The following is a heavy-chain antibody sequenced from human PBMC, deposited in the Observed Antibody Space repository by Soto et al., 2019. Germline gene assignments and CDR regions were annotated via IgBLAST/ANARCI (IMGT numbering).Heavy chain of an antibody. CDR2: IIPIFGIA. D-gene: IGHD6-19*01. V-gene: IGHV1-69*12. CDR1: GGTFSSYA. Sequence: QVQLVQSGAEVKKPGSSVKVSCKASGGTFSSYAISWVRQAPGQGLEWMGGIIPIFGIANYAQKFQGRVTITADESTSTAYMELSSLRSEDTAVYYCARDGGIAVAGYYYGMDVWGQGTTVTVSS. CDR3: ARDGGIAVAGYYYGMDV. J-gene: IGHJ6*02.